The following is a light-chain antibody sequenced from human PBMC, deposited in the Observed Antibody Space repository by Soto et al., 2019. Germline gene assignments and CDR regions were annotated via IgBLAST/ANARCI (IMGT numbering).Light chain of an antibody. CDR2: DAS. Sequence: EIVMTQSPATLSVSPGERATLSCRASQSIRSNLAWYQQKPGQAPRLLIYDASTRATGIPVRFSGSGSGTEFTLTISSLQSEDFAVYYCQHYNNWPPWTFGQGTKVEI. CDR1: QSIRSN. J-gene: IGKJ1*01. V-gene: IGKV3-15*01. CDR3: QHYNNWPPWT.